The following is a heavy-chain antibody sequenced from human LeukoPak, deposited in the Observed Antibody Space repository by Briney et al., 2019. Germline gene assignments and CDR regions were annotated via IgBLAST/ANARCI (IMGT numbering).Heavy chain of an antibody. Sequence: GASVKVSCKASGYTFTSYYMHWVRQAPGQGLEWMGGIIPIFGTANCAQKFQGRVTITADKSTSTAYMELSSLRSEDTAVYYCARRVYYFDYWGQGTLVTVSS. CDR3: ARRVYYFDY. CDR1: GYTFTSYY. J-gene: IGHJ4*02. CDR2: IIPIFGTA. V-gene: IGHV1-69*06.